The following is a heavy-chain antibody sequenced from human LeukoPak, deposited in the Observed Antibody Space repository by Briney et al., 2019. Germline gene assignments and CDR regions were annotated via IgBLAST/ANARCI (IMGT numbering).Heavy chain of an antibody. CDR2: ISGYNGNT. V-gene: IGHV1-18*04. CDR1: GYTFTSYY. D-gene: IGHD3-10*01. J-gene: IGHJ4*02. Sequence: ASVKASCKASGYTFTSYYMHWVRQAPGQGLEWMEWISGYNGNTNHAQKFQGRVTMTADTSTSTAYMELRSLRSDDTAVYYCARGFYGSGTYRYYYFDYWGQGTLVTVSS. CDR3: ARGFYGSGTYRYYYFDY.